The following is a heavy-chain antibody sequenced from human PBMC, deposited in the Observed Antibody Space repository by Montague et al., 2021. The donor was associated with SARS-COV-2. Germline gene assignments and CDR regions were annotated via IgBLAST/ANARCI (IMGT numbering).Heavy chain of an antibody. Sequence: SETLSLTCAVYGGSFSGYYWSWIRQPPGKGLEWIGEINHSGSTNCNPSLTSRVTISVDTSKNQFSLKLSSVTAADTAVYYCARVRAVPAAMRIFSLGRSYYGMDVWGQGTTVTVSS. D-gene: IGHD2-2*01. J-gene: IGHJ6*02. CDR1: GGSFSGYY. CDR2: INHSGST. CDR3: ARVRAVPAAMRIFSLGRSYYGMDV. V-gene: IGHV4-34*01.